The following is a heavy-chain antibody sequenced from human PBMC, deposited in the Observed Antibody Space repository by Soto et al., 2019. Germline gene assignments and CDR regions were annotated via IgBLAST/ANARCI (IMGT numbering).Heavy chain of an antibody. CDR2: IWHDGKNK. CDR1: GFRFSNFG. V-gene: IGHV3-33*01. CDR3: ARDLGKDEDIDY. D-gene: IGHD3-10*01. Sequence: QVQVVESGGGVVQPGTSLRLSCAASGFRFSNFGMHWVRQAPGKGLEWVAVIWHDGKNKYYADSVEGRFTISRDNSKNTRYLQMNSLRAEDTAVDYCARDLGKDEDIDYWGQGTLVIVSS. J-gene: IGHJ4*02.